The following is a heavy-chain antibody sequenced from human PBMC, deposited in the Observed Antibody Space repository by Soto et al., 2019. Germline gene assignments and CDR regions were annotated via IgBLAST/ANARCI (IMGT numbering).Heavy chain of an antibody. D-gene: IGHD6-6*01. J-gene: IGHJ6*02. V-gene: IGHV4-59*01. Sequence: HSSRLELTCTFSGGSISSYYWSWIRQPPGKGLEWIGYIYYSGSTNYNPSLKSRVTISVDTSKNQFSLKLSSVTAADTAVYYCARAVPPVGMDVWGQGTTVTVSS. CDR3: ARAVPPVGMDV. CDR2: IYYSGST. CDR1: GGSISSYY.